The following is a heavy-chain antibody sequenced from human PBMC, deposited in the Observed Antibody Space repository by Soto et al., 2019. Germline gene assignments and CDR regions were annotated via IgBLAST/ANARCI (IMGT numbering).Heavy chain of an antibody. Sequence: GGSLRLSCAASGFPFSSYGMHRVRQAPGKGLEWVAVIWYDGTKKYYADSVKGRFTISRDNSRNSLYLQVNSLRVEDTAVYYCARDLGHGNGPFDYWGQGALVTVSS. V-gene: IGHV3-33*08. CDR3: ARDLGHGNGPFDY. CDR2: IWYDGTKK. D-gene: IGHD1-26*01. CDR1: GFPFSSYG. J-gene: IGHJ4*02.